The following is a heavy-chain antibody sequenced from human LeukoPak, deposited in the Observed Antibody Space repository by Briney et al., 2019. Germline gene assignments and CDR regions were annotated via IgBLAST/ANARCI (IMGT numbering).Heavy chain of an antibody. J-gene: IGHJ5*02. Sequence: SVKVSCKASGGTFSSYAISWVRLAPGQGLEWMGRIIPIFGTANYAQKFQGRVTITTDESTSTAYMELSSLRSEDTAVYYCARGGDYSNYGSVRFDPWGQGTLVTVSS. V-gene: IGHV1-69*05. CDR1: GGTFSSYA. D-gene: IGHD4-11*01. CDR3: ARGGDYSNYGSVRFDP. CDR2: IIPIFGTA.